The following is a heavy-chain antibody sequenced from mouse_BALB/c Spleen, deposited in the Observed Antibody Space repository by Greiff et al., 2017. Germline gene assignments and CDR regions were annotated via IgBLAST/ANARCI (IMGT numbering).Heavy chain of an antibody. CDR1: GFTFSDYY. V-gene: IGHV5-4*02. J-gene: IGHJ4*01. CDR3: ARRLWPGYYAMDY. D-gene: IGHD1-1*02. Sequence: EVMLVESGGGLVKPGGSLKLSCAASGFTFSDYYMYWVRQTPEKRLEWVATISDGGSYTYYPDSVKGRFTISRDNAKNNLYLQMSSLKSEDTAMYYCARRLWPGYYAMDYWGQGTSVTVSS. CDR2: ISDGGSYT.